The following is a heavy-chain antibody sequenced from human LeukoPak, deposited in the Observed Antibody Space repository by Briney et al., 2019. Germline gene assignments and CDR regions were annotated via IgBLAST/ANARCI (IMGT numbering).Heavy chain of an antibody. CDR2: INPNSGGT. D-gene: IGHD6-13*01. V-gene: IGHV1-2*06. CDR3: ARALAAAAGPRD. Sequence: GASVKVSCKASGGTFSSYAISWVRQVPGQGLEWMGRINPNSGGTNYAQKFQGRVTMTRDTSISTAYMELSRLRSDDTAVYYCARALAAAAGPRDWGQGTLVTVSS. J-gene: IGHJ4*02. CDR1: GGTFSSYA.